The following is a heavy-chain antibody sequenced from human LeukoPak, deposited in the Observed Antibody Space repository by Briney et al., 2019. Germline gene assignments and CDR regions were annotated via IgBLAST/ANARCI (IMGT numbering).Heavy chain of an antibody. CDR3: AKDYAMYSSSSFLGY. CDR2: IYSGGST. Sequence: GGSLRLSCAASGFTVSSNYMSWVRQAPGKGLEWVSVIYSGGSTYYADSVKGRFTISRDNSKNTLYLQMNSLRAEDTAVYYCAKDYAMYSSSSFLGYWGQGTLVTVSS. J-gene: IGHJ4*02. CDR1: GFTVSSNY. V-gene: IGHV3-66*01. D-gene: IGHD6-6*01.